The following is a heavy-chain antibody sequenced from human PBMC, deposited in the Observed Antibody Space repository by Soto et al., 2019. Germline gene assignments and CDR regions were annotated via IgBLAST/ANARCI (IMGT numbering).Heavy chain of an antibody. J-gene: IGHJ4*02. Sequence: SQALSLTCAISGDSVSSNSAAWNWIRQSPSRGLEWLGRTYYRSKWYNDYAVSVKSRITINPDTSKNQFSLQLSSVTPEDTAVYYCAREWGIAAAGTAPYYFDYWGQGTLVTVSS. V-gene: IGHV6-1*01. CDR3: AREWGIAAAGTAPYYFDY. CDR2: TYYRSKWYN. D-gene: IGHD6-13*01. CDR1: GDSVSSNSAA.